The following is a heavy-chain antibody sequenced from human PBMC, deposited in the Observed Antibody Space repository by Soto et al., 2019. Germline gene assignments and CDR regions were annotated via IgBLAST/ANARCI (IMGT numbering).Heavy chain of an antibody. D-gene: IGHD5-12*01. J-gene: IGHJ4*02. Sequence: ASVKVSCKASGYTFTSYAMHWVRQAPGQGLEWMGWISAYNGNTNYAQKLQGRVTMTTDTSTSTAYMELRSLRSDDTAVYYCARDPYSGYHYSFDYCGQGTLVTVSS. CDR2: ISAYNGNT. CDR1: GYTFTSYA. V-gene: IGHV1-18*01. CDR3: ARDPYSGYHYSFDY.